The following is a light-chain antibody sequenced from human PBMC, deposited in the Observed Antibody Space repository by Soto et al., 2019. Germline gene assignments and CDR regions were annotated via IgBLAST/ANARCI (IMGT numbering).Light chain of an antibody. J-gene: IGKJ3*01. CDR3: QQTFITPT. Sequence: DIQMTQSPSSLSASVGDRVTITCRASQSITRYLHWYQQKPGKAPNLLIFAASSLQSGVPSRFSGSGSGTDFTLTISSLQPEDFATYYCQQTFITPTCGPGTKVDIK. V-gene: IGKV1-39*01. CDR2: AAS. CDR1: QSITRY.